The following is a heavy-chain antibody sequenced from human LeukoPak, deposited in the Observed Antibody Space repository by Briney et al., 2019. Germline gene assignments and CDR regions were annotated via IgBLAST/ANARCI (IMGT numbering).Heavy chain of an antibody. D-gene: IGHD3-3*01. CDR3: ARDRGEDFWSGYTLQNTFPYYYYMDV. V-gene: IGHV1-2*02. J-gene: IGHJ6*03. CDR1: GYTFTGYY. Sequence: ASVKVSCKASGYTFTGYYMHWVRQAPGQGLEWMGWINPNSGGTNYAQKFQGRVTMTRDTSISTAYMELSRLRSDDTAVYYCARDRGEDFWSGYTLQNTFPYYYYMDVWGKGTTVTVSS. CDR2: INPNSGGT.